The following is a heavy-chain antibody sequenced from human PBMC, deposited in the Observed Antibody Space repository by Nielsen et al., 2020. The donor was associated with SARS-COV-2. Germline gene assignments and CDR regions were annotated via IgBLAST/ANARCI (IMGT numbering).Heavy chain of an antibody. CDR1: GYSSGYSFTTYW. D-gene: IGHD4-17*01. J-gene: IGHJ4*02. V-gene: IGHV5-51*01. CDR3: ARLGYGDFGGADY. Sequence: GGSLRLSCKGSGYSSGYSFTTYWIAWVRQMPGKGLEWMGIIYPGDSDTRYSPSFEGQVTIAADKSTSTAYLQWSSLQASDTAMYFCARLGYGDFGGADYWGQGTLVTVSS. CDR2: IYPGDSDT.